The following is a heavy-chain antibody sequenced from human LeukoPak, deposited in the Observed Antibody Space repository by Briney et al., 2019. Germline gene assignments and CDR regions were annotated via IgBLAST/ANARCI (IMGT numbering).Heavy chain of an antibody. V-gene: IGHV4-59*01. D-gene: IGHD1-26*01. Sequence: SETLSLTCTISGGFISSYFWRWIRQPPGKGLEWIGYIYYTGSTNYNPSLKSRVIISLDTSKNQFSLKLSSVTAADTAVYYCARTLSRWDPFDYWGQGTLVTVSS. CDR1: GGFISSYF. J-gene: IGHJ4*02. CDR3: ARTLSRWDPFDY. CDR2: IYYTGST.